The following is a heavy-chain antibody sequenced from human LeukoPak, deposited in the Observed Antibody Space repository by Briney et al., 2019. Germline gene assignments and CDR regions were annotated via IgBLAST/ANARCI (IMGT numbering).Heavy chain of an antibody. CDR1: GFTFSSYS. Sequence: GGSLRLSCAASGFTFSSYSMNWVRQAPGKGLEWVSSISSSSSYIYYADSVKGRFTISRDNAKNSLYLQMNSLRAEDTAVYYCAKEEISTYPSDYWGQGTLVTVSS. J-gene: IGHJ4*02. CDR2: ISSSSSYI. CDR3: AKEEISTYPSDY. V-gene: IGHV3-21*01. D-gene: IGHD2-15*01.